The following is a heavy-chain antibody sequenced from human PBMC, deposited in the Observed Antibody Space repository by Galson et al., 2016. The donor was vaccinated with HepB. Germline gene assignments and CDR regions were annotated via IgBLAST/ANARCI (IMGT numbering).Heavy chain of an antibody. Sequence: SVKVSCKASGDTFRSFSVSWVRQAPGQGLEWMGAIVPMFGTGTANYAQAFKNRVVISADDSTTTVYMEMTSLRVEDTALYFCVGDVVEVPSASLRFGGLHVWGQGTTVIVSS. CDR2: IVPMFGTGTA. D-gene: IGHD3-10*01. V-gene: IGHV1-69*13. CDR1: GDTFRSFS. J-gene: IGHJ6*02. CDR3: VGDVVEVPSASLRFGGLHV.